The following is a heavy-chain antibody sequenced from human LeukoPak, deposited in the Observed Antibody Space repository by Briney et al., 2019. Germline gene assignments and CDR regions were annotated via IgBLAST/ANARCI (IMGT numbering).Heavy chain of an antibody. J-gene: IGHJ4*02. D-gene: IGHD6-19*01. CDR2: ISGGGGST. Sequence: PGVSLRLSCAASGFTFSNYDMSWVRQAPGKGLEWVSAISGGGGSTYYADSVKGRFTISRDNSKNTLYLQMNSLRAEDTAVYYCARDVSSGWYRFSYWGQGTLVTVSS. CDR3: ARDVSSGWYRFSY. V-gene: IGHV3-23*01. CDR1: GFTFSNYD.